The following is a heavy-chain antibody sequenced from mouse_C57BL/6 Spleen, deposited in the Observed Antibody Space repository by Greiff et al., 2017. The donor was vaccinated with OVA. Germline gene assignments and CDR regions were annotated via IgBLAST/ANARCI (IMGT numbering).Heavy chain of an antibody. CDR3: ATRWYYSNYDAMDY. J-gene: IGHJ4*01. CDR2: IHPNCGST. D-gene: IGHD2-5*01. V-gene: IGHV1-64*01. CDR1: GYTFTSYW. Sequence: QVQLQQPGAELVKPGASVKLSCKASGYTFTSYWMHWVKQRPGQGLEWIGMIHPNCGSTNYNEKFKSKATLTVDQSSSTAYMQLSSLTSEDSSVYYCATRWYYSNYDAMDYWGQGTSVTVSS.